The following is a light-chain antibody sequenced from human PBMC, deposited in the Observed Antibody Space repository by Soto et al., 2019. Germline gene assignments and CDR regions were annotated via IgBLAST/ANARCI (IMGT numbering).Light chain of an antibody. J-gene: IGLJ3*02. Sequence: QSVLTQPPSASGTPGQRVTISCSGSRSNIGRNYVYWYQHLPGTAPKLIIYEGTQRPSGVSIRFSGSRSGNTASLTISGLQAEDEADYYCFSYAGSFSTVFGGGTKVTVL. CDR2: EGT. CDR3: FSYAGSFSTV. V-gene: IGLV1-47*01. CDR1: RSNIGRNY.